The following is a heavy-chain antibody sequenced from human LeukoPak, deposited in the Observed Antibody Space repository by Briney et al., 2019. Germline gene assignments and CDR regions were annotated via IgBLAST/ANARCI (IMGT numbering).Heavy chain of an antibody. Sequence: ASVKVSCKASGYTFTSYGISWVRQAPGQGLEWMGWISAYNGNTNYAQKLQGRVTMTTDTSTSTAYMELRSLRSDDTAVYYCASMDVVVVAATRIDYWGQGTLVTVSS. CDR2: ISAYNGNT. V-gene: IGHV1-18*01. CDR3: ASMDVVVVAATRIDY. J-gene: IGHJ4*02. D-gene: IGHD2-15*01. CDR1: GYTFTSYG.